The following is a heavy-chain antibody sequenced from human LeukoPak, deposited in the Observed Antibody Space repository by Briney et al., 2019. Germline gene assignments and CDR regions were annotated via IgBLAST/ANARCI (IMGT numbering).Heavy chain of an antibody. V-gene: IGHV4-34*01. CDR3: ARLTTYYYDSSGQENAFDI. CDR1: GGSFSGYY. D-gene: IGHD3-22*01. J-gene: IGHJ3*02. Sequence: SETLSLTCAVYGGSFSGYYWSWIRQPPGKGLEWIGEINHSGSTNYNPSLKSRVTISVDTSKNQFSLKLSSVTAADTAVYYCARLTTYYYDSSGQENAFDIWGQGTMVTVSS. CDR2: INHSGST.